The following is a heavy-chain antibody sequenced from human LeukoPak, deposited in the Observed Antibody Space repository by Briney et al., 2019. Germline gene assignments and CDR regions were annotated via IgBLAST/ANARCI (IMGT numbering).Heavy chain of an antibody. CDR2: IYTSGST. CDR3: ARDRPDYGDSNFDY. D-gene: IGHD4-17*01. J-gene: IGHJ4*02. Sequence: SETLSLTCTVSGGSLSSYYWSWIRQPAGKGLEWIGRIYTSGSTNYNPSLKSRVTMSVDTSKNQFSLKLSSVTAADTAVYYCARDRPDYGDSNFDYWGQGTLVTVSS. V-gene: IGHV4-4*07. CDR1: GGSLSSYY.